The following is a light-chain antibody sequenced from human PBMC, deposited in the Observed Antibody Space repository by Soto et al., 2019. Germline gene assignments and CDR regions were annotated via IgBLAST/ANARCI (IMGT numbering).Light chain of an antibody. CDR2: DND. CDR3: GTWDSSLSVAFYV. V-gene: IGLV1-51*01. Sequence: VLTQPPSVSAAPGQKVTISCSGSSSNIGNNYVSWYQHLPGTAPKLLIYDNDKRPSGIPDRFSGSKSGTSATLDITGLQTGDEADYYCGTWDSSLSVAFYVFGSGTKV. CDR1: SSNIGNNY. J-gene: IGLJ1*01.